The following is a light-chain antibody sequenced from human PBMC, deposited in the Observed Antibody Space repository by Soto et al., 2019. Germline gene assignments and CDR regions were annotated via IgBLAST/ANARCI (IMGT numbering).Light chain of an antibody. CDR3: ASWDDSLRGYV. J-gene: IGLJ1*01. CDR2: RSH. CDR1: SSSIGSNY. Sequence: QSVLTQPPSASGTPGQRVTISCSGSSSSIGSNYVSWFQHLPGTAPKVLIYRSHQRPSGVPDRFSGSKSGTSASLAISGLRTEDEADYYCASWDDSLRGYVFGTGTKVTVL. V-gene: IGLV1-47*01.